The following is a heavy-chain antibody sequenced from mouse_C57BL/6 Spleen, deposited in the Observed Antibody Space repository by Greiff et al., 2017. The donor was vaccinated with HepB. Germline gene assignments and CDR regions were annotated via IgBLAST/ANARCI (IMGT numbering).Heavy chain of an antibody. CDR3: ARAYYSIFYAMDY. V-gene: IGHV1-18*01. D-gene: IGHD2-5*01. CDR1: GYTFTDYN. CDR2: INPNNGGT. Sequence: EVKLQESGPELVKPGASVKIPCKASGYTFTDYNMDWVKQSHGKSLEWIGDINPNNGGTIYNQKFKGKATLTVDKSSSTAYMELRSLTSEDTAVYYCARAYYSIFYAMDYWGQGTSVTVSS. J-gene: IGHJ4*01.